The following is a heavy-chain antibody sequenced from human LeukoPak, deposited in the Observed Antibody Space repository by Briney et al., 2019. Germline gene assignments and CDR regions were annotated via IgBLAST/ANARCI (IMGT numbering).Heavy chain of an antibody. D-gene: IGHD5-18*01. V-gene: IGHV1-2*02. CDR3: ARVQPGYSYGYYYYYMDV. CDR1: GYTFTGYY. CDR2: INPNSGGT. Sequence: EASVKVSCKASGYTFTGYYMHWVRQAPGQGLERMGWINPNSGGTNYAQKFQGRVTMTRDTSISTAYMELSRLRSDDTAVYYCARVQPGYSYGYYYYYMDVWGKGTTVTVSS. J-gene: IGHJ6*03.